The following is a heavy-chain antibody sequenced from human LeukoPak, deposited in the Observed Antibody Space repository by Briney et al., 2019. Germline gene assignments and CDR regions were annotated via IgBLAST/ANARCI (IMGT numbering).Heavy chain of an antibody. J-gene: IGHJ4*02. CDR1: GFAFSSYW. CDR3: GLGRGSIDY. D-gene: IGHD3-10*01. V-gene: IGHV3-7*01. CDR2: IKQDGSEK. Sequence: GGSLRLSCAASGFAFSSYWMSWVRQAPGKGLEWVANIKQDGSEKYYVDSVKGRFTISRDNAKNSLYLQMNSLRAEDTAVYYCGLGRGSIDYWGQGTLVTVSS.